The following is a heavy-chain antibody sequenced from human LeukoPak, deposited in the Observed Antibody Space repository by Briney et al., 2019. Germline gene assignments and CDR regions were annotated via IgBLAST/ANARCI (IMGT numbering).Heavy chain of an antibody. Sequence: SVKVSCKASGGTFSSYAISWVRQAPGQGLEWMGGIIPIFGTANYAQKFQGRVTITADESTSTAYMELSSLRAEDTAVYYCARDRHYVTFGGAGGRGPRVTVSS. V-gene: IGHV1-69*13. J-gene: IGHJ4*02. CDR1: GGTFSSYA. D-gene: IGHD3-16*01. CDR3: ARDRHYVTFGGA. CDR2: IIPIFGTA.